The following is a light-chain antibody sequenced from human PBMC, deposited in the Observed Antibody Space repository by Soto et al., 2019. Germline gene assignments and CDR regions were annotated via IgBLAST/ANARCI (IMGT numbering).Light chain of an antibody. Sequence: QSVLTQPPSVSAAPGQKVTISFSGSSSNIEEHHVSWYQQRPGTAPKLLIYDNDKRPSGIPDRFSGSKSGTSATLAITGLQTGDEADYYCGTWDSSLTAGVFGGGTKLTFL. CDR3: GTWDSSLTAGV. CDR1: SSNIEEHH. CDR2: DND. V-gene: IGLV1-51*01. J-gene: IGLJ2*01.